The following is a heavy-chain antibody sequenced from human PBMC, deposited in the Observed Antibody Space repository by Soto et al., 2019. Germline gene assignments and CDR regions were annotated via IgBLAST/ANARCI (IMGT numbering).Heavy chain of an antibody. CDR1: GYSFTSYW. V-gene: IGHV5-51*01. J-gene: IGHJ3*02. CDR2: IYPGDSDT. D-gene: IGHD1-26*01. CDR3: TRRIENAFDI. Sequence: PGEALKISCKGSGYSFTSYWIGWVRQMPGKGLEWMGIIYPGDSDTRDSPSFQGQVTISADKSISTAYLQWSSLKASDTAMYYRTRRIENAFDIWGQGTMVTVSS.